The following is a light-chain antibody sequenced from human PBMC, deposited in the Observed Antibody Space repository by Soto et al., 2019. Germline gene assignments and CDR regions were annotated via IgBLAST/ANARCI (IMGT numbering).Light chain of an antibody. CDR1: SSNIGKNY. J-gene: IGLJ3*02. CDR2: EDH. V-gene: IGLV1-51*02. Sequence: QSALTQSPSVSAPPGQKVTISCSGGSSNIGKNYVSWYQHLPGTAPKLLIYEDHKRPSGIPDRFSGSKSATSATLGITGLQTGDEADYYCGTWDSSLNAGVFGGGTKVTVL. CDR3: GTWDSSLNAGV.